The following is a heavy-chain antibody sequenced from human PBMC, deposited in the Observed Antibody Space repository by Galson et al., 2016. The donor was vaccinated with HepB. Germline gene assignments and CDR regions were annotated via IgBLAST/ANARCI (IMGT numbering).Heavy chain of an antibody. V-gene: IGHV4-38-2*01. CDR2: LYHSGNT. J-gene: IGHJ4*02. CDR3: ARSYTTVTPFDY. Sequence: LSLTFAVSGYSISSGYFWGWVRQPPGKGLEWIGSLYHSGNTYYNPYLKSRVTISVDTSKNQFSLNLISVTAADTAMYYCARSYTTVTPFDYWGQGTLVTVSS. D-gene: IGHD4-17*01. CDR1: GYSISSGYF.